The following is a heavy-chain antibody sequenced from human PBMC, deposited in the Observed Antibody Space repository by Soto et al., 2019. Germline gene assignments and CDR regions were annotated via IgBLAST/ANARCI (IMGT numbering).Heavy chain of an antibody. CDR2: ISGSGGST. D-gene: IGHD3-16*02. CDR3: AKEYDYIWGSYRYTGPFDY. V-gene: IGHV3-23*01. J-gene: IGHJ4*02. Sequence: GGSLRLSCAASGFNFSSYAMSWVRQAPGKGLEWASAISGSGGSTYYADSVKGRLTISRDNSKNTLYLQMNSLRAEDTAVYYCAKEYDYIWGSYRYTGPFDYWGQGTLVTVSS. CDR1: GFNFSSYA.